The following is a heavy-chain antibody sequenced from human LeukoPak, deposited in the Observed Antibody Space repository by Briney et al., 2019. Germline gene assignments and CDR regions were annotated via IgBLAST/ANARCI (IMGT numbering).Heavy chain of an antibody. CDR1: GVSISSSNSY. D-gene: IGHD3/OR15-3a*01. V-gene: IGHV4-39*01. CDR3: ARQTGSGLFILP. J-gene: IGHJ4*02. CDR2: IYYSGDT. Sequence: SSETLSLTCTVSGVSISSSNSYWGWIRQPPGKGLEWIGSIYYSGDTYYNASLKSQVSISIDTSKNQFSLRLTSVTAADTAVYYCARQTGSGLFILPGGQGTLVTVSS.